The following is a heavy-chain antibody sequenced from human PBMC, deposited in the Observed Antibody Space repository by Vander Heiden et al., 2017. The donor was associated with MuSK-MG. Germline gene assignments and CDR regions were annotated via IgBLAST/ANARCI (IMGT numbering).Heavy chain of an antibody. J-gene: IGHJ6*03. Sequence: EVQLVESGGGLVQPGRSLRLSCAASGFTFDDYAMHWVRQAPGKGREWVSGISWNSGSIGYADSVKGRFTISRDNAKNSLYLQMNSLRAEDTALYYCAKGWLQYYYYYMDVWGKGTTVTVAS. CDR3: AKGWLQYYYYYMDV. CDR1: GFTFDDYA. CDR2: ISWNSGSI. V-gene: IGHV3-9*01. D-gene: IGHD3-22*01.